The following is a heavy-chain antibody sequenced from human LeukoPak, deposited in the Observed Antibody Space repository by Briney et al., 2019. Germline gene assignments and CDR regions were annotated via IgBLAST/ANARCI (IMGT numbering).Heavy chain of an antibody. Sequence: PGGSLRLSCAASGFTFDDYAMHWVRQAPGKGLEWVSLISGDGGSTYYADSVKGRFTISRDNSKNSLYLQMNSLRAEDTAVYYCARSYTDAFDIWGQGTMVTVSS. CDR2: ISGDGGST. V-gene: IGHV3-43*02. CDR1: GFTFDDYA. J-gene: IGHJ3*02. CDR3: ARSYTDAFDI. D-gene: IGHD2-2*02.